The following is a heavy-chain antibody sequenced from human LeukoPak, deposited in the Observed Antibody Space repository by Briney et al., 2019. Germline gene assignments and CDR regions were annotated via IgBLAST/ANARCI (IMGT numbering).Heavy chain of an antibody. CDR1: GGTFSSYA. CDR2: IIPIFGTA. CDR3: ASLSPDTAMVTFPYAFDI. V-gene: IGHV1-69*05. D-gene: IGHD5-18*01. J-gene: IGHJ3*02. Sequence: SVKVSCKASGGTFSSYAISWVRQAPGQGLEWMGRIIPIFGTANYAQKFQGRVTITTDESTSTAYMELSSPRSEDTAVYYCASLSPDTAMVTFPYAFDIWGQGTMVTVSS.